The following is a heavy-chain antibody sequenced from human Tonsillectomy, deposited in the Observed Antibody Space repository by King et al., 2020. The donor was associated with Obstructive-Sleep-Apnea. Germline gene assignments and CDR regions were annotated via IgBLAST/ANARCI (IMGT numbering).Heavy chain of an antibody. Sequence: QLQESGPGLVKPSETLSLTCTVSGYSISSGYYWGWIRQPPGKGLEWIGSIYHSGSTYYNPSLKSRVTISVDTSKNQFSLKLSSVTAADTAVYYCAREIRSGYVWLPTYPPGAPYYWGQGTLVTVSS. J-gene: IGHJ4*02. CDR1: GYSISSGYY. D-gene: IGHD5-12*01. V-gene: IGHV4-38-2*02. CDR3: AREIRSGYVWLPTYPPGAPYY. CDR2: IYHSGST.